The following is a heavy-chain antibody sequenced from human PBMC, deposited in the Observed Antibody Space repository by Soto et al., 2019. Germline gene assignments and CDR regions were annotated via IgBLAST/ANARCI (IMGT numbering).Heavy chain of an antibody. V-gene: IGHV3-23*01. D-gene: IGHD4-17*01. J-gene: IGHJ4*02. CDR3: AKEDYGGRSTRFDY. CDR2: ISDSGGRT. CDR1: GFTFSSYA. Sequence: EVQLSESGGGLVQPGGSLRLSCAASGFTFSSYAMSWVRQAPGKGLEWVSSISDSGGRTYYADSVKGRFTISRDNSKNTLYLQMNSLRAEDTAVYYCAKEDYGGRSTRFDYWGQGTLVTVSS.